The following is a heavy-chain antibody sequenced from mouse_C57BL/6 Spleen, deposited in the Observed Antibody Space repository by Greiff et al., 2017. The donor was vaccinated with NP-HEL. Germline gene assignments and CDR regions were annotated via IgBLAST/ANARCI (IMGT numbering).Heavy chain of an antibody. Sequence: VQLQQPGAELVKPGASVKLSCKASGYTFTSYWMQWVKQRPGQGLEWIGEIDPSDSYTNYNQKFKGKATLTVDTSSSTAYMQLSSLTSEDSAVYYCARGSGYAAYWGQGTLVTVSA. J-gene: IGHJ3*01. V-gene: IGHV1-50*01. D-gene: IGHD3-2*02. CDR2: IDPSDSYT. CDR3: ARGSGYAAY. CDR1: GYTFTSYW.